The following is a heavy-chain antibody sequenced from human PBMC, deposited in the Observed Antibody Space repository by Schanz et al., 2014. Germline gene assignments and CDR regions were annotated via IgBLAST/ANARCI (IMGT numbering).Heavy chain of an antibody. CDR1: GFTVSSDH. CDR3: AREQIMAAAGLVDY. V-gene: IGHV3-11*05. CDR2: ISGTTTYT. D-gene: IGHD6-13*01. J-gene: IGHJ4*01. Sequence: QVQLVESGGGVVQFGRSLGLSCVVSGFTVSSDHMSWVRQAPGKGLEWVSYISGTTTYTNYADSVKGRFTISRDNAKNSLYLQMNSLRAEDTAVYYCAREQIMAAAGLVDYWGHGTLVTDSS.